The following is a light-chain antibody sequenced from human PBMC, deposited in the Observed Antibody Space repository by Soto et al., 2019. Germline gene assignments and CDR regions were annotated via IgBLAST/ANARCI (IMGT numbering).Light chain of an antibody. V-gene: IGKV3-11*01. CDR2: DAS. CDR3: QQRSNWQGAT. J-gene: IGKJ4*01. Sequence: EIVVTQSTATLSLSPGERSTLSFRSSQSVSSYLAWYQQKPGQAPRLLIYDASNRATGIPARFSGSGSGTDFTLTISSLEPEDFAVYYCQQRSNWQGATFGGGTKVDIK. CDR1: QSVSSY.